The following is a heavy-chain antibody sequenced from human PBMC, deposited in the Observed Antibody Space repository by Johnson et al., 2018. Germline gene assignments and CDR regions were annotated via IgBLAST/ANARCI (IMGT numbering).Heavy chain of an antibody. Sequence: QTLSLTCAIFGDSVSSNTAAWNWVRQSPSRGLEWRGRTFYRSQWSYDYAVSVKSRMIINGDTFKNQFSLHLNSVTPEDTALYYCARDGPVALDAIDIWGQGTMVTVSS. CDR2: TFYRSQWSY. CDR3: ARDGPVALDAIDI. D-gene: IGHD6-19*01. J-gene: IGHJ3*02. V-gene: IGHV6-1*01. CDR1: GDSVSSNTAA.